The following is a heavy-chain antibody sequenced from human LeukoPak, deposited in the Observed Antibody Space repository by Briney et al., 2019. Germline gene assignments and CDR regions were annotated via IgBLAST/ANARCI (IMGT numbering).Heavy chain of an antibody. V-gene: IGHV3-48*02. CDR3: ARADYGSGSSYGMDV. CDR2: ISSSSSTI. CDR1: GFTFSSYS. Sequence: GGSLRLSCAASGFTFSSYSMNWVRQAPGKGLEWVSYISSSSSTIYYADSVKGRFTISRDNAKSSLYLQMNSLRDEDTAVYYCARADYGSGSSYGMDVWGQGTTVTVSS. D-gene: IGHD3-10*01. J-gene: IGHJ6*02.